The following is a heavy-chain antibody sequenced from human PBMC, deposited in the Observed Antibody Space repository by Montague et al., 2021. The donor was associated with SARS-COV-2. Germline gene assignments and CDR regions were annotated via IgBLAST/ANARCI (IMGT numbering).Heavy chain of an antibody. D-gene: IGHD6-6*01. CDR2: ISSGSRNV. CDR3: AKDLVLRAARPDALDV. J-gene: IGHJ3*01. Sequence: SLRLSCAASGFTFSTYSMNWVRQAPGKGLEWVSHISSGSRNVYYAASVKGRFTISRDNAKNSLYLQMNSLRVDDTAVYYCAKDLVLRAARPDALDVWGQGTVVTVSS. V-gene: IGHV3-48*04. CDR1: GFTFSTYS.